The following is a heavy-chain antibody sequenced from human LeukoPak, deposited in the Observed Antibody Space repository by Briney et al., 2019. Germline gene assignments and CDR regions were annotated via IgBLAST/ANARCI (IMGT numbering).Heavy chain of an antibody. CDR3: ARECSGGSCLDY. CDR2: INHSGST. CDR1: GGSFSGYY. J-gene: IGHJ4*02. V-gene: IGHV4-34*01. D-gene: IGHD2-15*01. Sequence: PSETLSPTCAVYGGSFSGYYWSWIRQPPGKGLEWIGEINHSGSTNYNPSLKSRVTISVDTSKNQFSLKLSSVTAADTAVYYCARECSGGSCLDYWGQGTLVTVSS.